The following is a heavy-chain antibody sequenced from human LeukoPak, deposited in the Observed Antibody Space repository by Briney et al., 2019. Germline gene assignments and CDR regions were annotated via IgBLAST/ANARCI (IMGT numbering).Heavy chain of an antibody. Sequence: SQTLSLTCTVSGGSISSGSYYWSWIRQPAGKGLEWIGRIYTSGSTNYNPSLKSRVTLSVDTSKNQFSLKLSSVTAADTAVYYCARVTMTGYYYYYMDVWGKGTTVTVSS. CDR3: ARVTMTGYYYYYMDV. CDR2: IYTSGST. J-gene: IGHJ6*03. D-gene: IGHD3-22*01. CDR1: GGSISSGSYY. V-gene: IGHV4-61*02.